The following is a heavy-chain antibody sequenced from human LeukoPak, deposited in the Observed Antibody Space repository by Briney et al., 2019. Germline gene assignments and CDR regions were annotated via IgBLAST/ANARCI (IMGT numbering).Heavy chain of an antibody. CDR3: ARGGSSIAAPYYFDY. CDR1: GGSISSYY. J-gene: IGHJ4*02. D-gene: IGHD6-6*01. CDR2: IYYSGST. V-gene: IGHV4-59*01. Sequence: PSETLSLTCTVSGGSISSYYWSWIRQPPGKGLEWIGYIYYSGSTNYNPSLKSRVTISVDTSKNQFSLKLSSVTAADTAVYYCARGGSSIAAPYYFDYWGQGTLVTVSS.